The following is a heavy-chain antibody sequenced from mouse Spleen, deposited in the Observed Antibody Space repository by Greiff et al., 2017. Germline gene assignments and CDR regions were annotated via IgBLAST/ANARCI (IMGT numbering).Heavy chain of an antibody. CDR1: GFTFSSYG. V-gene: IGHV5-6*02. CDR2: ISSGGSYT. J-gene: IGHJ2*01. Sequence: EVKLMESGGDLVKPGGSLKLSCAASGFTFSSYGMSWVRQTPDKRLEWVATISSGGSYTYYPDSVKGRFTISRDNAKNTLYLQMSSLKSEDTAMYYCARREATYYFDYWGQGTTLTVSS. CDR3: ARREATYYFDY. D-gene: IGHD3-2*02.